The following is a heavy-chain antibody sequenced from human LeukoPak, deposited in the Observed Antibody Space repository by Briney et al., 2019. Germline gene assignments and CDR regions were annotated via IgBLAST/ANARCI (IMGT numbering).Heavy chain of an antibody. CDR1: GYRFTSYW. Sequence: GESLKISCKGSGYRFTSYWIGWVRQMPGKGLEWMGIIYPGDSDTRYSPSFQGQVTISADKSISTAYLQWSSLKASDTAMYYCARAYYDILTGYWTPHDYWGQGTLVTVSS. CDR3: ARAYYDILTGYWTPHDY. D-gene: IGHD3-9*01. J-gene: IGHJ4*02. V-gene: IGHV5-51*01. CDR2: IYPGDSDT.